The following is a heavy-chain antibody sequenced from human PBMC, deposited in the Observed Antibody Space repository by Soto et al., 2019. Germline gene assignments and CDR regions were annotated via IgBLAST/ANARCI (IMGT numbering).Heavy chain of an antibody. CDR1: GGSISSSSYY. V-gene: IGHV4-31*03. CDR2: IYYSGAT. J-gene: IGHJ4*02. D-gene: IGHD6-19*01. CDR3: ARAYSSGPGAYFDY. Sequence: SETLSLTCTVSGGSISSSSYYWTWLRQHPGKGLEWIGNIYYSGATSYKPSLKSRVTISVDTSETQFSLRLSSVTAADTAVYYCARAYSSGPGAYFDYWGQGTLVTVSS.